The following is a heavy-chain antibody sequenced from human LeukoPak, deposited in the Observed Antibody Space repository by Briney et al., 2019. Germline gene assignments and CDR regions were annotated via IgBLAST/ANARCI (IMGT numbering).Heavy chain of an antibody. CDR3: ARGLRLLPPRFDI. Sequence: KPSETLSLTCAVYGGSFSGYYWSWIRQPPGKGLEWIGEINHSGSTNYNPSPKSRVTISVDTSKNQFSLKLSSVTAADTAVYYCARGLRLLPPRFDIWGQGTMVTVSS. J-gene: IGHJ3*02. V-gene: IGHV4-34*01. D-gene: IGHD2-15*01. CDR1: GGSFSGYY. CDR2: INHSGST.